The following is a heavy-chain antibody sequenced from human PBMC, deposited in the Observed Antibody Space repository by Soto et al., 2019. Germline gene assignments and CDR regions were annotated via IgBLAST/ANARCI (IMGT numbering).Heavy chain of an antibody. CDR1: GGSISSYF. V-gene: IGHV4-59*08. CDR2: VYNSGST. Sequence: QVQLQESGPGLVKPSETLSLTCTVSGGSISSYFWTWIRQPPGKGLEWMAHVYNSGSTNNNPTLKSRVTISIDTSKHQFSLQLSSVTAADTAVYYCARQMADSHWYYGLDVWGQGTAVTVSS. D-gene: IGHD2-8*01. J-gene: IGHJ6*02. CDR3: ARQMADSHWYYGLDV.